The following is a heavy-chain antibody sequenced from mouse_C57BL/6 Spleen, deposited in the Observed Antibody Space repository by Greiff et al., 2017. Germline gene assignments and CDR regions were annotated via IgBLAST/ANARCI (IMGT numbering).Heavy chain of an antibody. CDR3: ARSDRSREVEGNWYFDV. CDR2: IDPSDSYT. J-gene: IGHJ1*03. Sequence: QVQLQQPGAELVRPGTSVKLSCKASGYTFTSYWMHWVKQRPGQGLEWIGVIDPSDSYTNYNQKFKGKATLTVDTSSSTAYMQLSSLTSEDSAVYYCARSDRSREVEGNWYFDVWGTGTTVTVSS. D-gene: IGHD1-1*01. CDR1: GYTFTSYW. V-gene: IGHV1-59*01.